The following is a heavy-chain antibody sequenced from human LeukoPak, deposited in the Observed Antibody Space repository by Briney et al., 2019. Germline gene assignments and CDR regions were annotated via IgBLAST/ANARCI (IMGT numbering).Heavy chain of an antibody. CDR1: GGSISSSSYY. D-gene: IGHD3-22*01. CDR3: ARHLTTYYYDSSGSYP. V-gene: IGHV4-39*01. CDR2: IYYSGST. J-gene: IGHJ4*02. Sequence: KTSETLSLTCTVSGGSISSSSYYWGWIRQPPGKGLEWIGTIYYSGSTYYNPSLKSRFTISVDTSKNQFSLKLSSVTAADTAVYYCARHLTTYYYDSSGSYPWGQGTLVTVSS.